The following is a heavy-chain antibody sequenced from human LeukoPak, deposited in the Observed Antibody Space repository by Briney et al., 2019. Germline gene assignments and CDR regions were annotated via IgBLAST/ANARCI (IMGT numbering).Heavy chain of an antibody. CDR2: ISNSVDKT. Sequence: GGSLRLSCAASGFTFSSYAMSWVRQAPGKGLEWVSAISNSVDKTYYADSVKGRFTISRDNSKNTLYLQMHSLRVEDTAVYKCAKGKQWELPLDSWGQGTPVTVSS. J-gene: IGHJ4*02. CDR1: GFTFSSYA. D-gene: IGHD1-26*01. V-gene: IGHV3-23*01. CDR3: AKGKQWELPLDS.